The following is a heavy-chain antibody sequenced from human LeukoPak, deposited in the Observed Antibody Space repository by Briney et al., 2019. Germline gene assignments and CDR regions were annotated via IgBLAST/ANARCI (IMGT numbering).Heavy chain of an antibody. CDR3: AMDNYESSGFNGY. Sequence: SVTVSCKASGATFSIFGFSWVRQAPGQGLEWIGGIIPMFGIPNYAQKFQGRVTITADESTSIAYMDLSSLRSEDTAVYYCAMDNYESSGFNGYWGQGTLGTVSA. J-gene: IGHJ4*02. D-gene: IGHD3-22*01. CDR2: IIPMFGIP. V-gene: IGHV1-69*01. CDR1: GATFSIFG.